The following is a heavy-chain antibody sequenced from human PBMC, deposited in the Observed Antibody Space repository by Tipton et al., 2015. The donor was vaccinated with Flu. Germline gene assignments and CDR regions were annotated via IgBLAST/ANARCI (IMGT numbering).Heavy chain of an antibody. V-gene: IGHV4-38-2*01. D-gene: IGHD1-14*01. Sequence: TLSLTCSVSGGSIGSPYCWGWVRQPPGQGLEWIGNICPGSPYYNSSLRSRVTISLVTSKIQFSLKLSSVTAADTAVYYCARSRIPEPSPFYWGQGTRVTVSS. CDR2: ICPGSP. J-gene: IGHJ4*02. CDR3: ARSRIPEPSPFY. CDR1: GGSIGSPYC.